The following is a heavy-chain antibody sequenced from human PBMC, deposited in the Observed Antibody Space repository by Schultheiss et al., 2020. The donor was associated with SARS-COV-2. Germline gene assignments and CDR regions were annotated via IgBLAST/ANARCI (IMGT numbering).Heavy chain of an antibody. CDR1: GFTFSSYG. CDR3: ARSHVTTPPDYYYYGMDV. V-gene: IGHV3-48*04. D-gene: IGHD4-17*01. CDR2: ISSSGSTI. J-gene: IGHJ6*02. Sequence: GESLKISCAASGFTFSSYGMHWVRQAPGKGLEWVSYISSSGSTIYYADSVKGRFTISRDNAKNSLYLQMNSLRAEDTAVYYCARSHVTTPPDYYYYGMDVWGQGTTVTVSS.